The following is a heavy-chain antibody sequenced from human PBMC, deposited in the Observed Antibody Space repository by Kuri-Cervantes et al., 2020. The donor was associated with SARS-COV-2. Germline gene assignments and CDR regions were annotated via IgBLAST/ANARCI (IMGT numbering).Heavy chain of an antibody. J-gene: IGHJ6*03. V-gene: IGHV4-39*07. CDR1: GGSISSSSYY. CDR3: ARGINGYFFFYYLDV. CDR2: IYYSGST. Sequence: GSLRLSCTVSGGSISSSSYYWGWIRQPPGKGLEWIGSIYYSGSTYYNPSLEGRVTISRDTSENKFSLRLSSVTAADTAVYYCARGINGYFFFYYLDVWGKGTTVTVSS. D-gene: IGHD3-22*01.